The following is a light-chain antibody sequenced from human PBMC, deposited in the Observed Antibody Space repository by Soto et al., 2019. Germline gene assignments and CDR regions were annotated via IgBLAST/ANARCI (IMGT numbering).Light chain of an antibody. J-gene: IGKJ1*01. V-gene: IGKV2-28*01. CDR2: LGS. CDR1: RGLLHSNGYNY. Sequence: DIVMTQSPLSLPVTPGEPASISCRSSRGLLHSNGYNYLDWYLQKPGQSPQLLIYLGSNRASGVPDRFSGSGSGTDFTLKISRVEAEDVGVYYCMQALQTPWTFGQGTKVDIK. CDR3: MQALQTPWT.